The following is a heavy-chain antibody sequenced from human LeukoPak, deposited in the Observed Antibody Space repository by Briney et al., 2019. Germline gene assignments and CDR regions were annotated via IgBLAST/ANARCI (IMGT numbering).Heavy chain of an antibody. CDR1: GGSISSHY. CDR3: ARDLGWLQPDWYFDL. CDR2: IYYSGST. V-gene: IGHV4-59*11. Sequence: PSETLSLTCTVSGGSISSHYWSRIRQPPGKGLEWIGYIYYSGSTNYNPSLKSRVTISVDTSKNQFSLKLSSVTAADTAVYYCARDLGWLQPDWYFDLWGRGTLVTVSS. J-gene: IGHJ2*01. D-gene: IGHD5-24*01.